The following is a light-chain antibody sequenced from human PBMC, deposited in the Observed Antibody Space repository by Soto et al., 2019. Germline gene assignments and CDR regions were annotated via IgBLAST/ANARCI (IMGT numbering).Light chain of an antibody. CDR1: QSVSSNY. CDR2: RAS. V-gene: IGKV3-20*01. Sequence: EIVLTQSPGTLSLSPGERATLSCRASQSVSSNYLAWYQQKPGQAPKVLIYRASSRATGIPDRFSGSGSGTDFTLTISRLEPEDLSVYYCQHYGSSPLTFGGGTKVEIK. J-gene: IGKJ4*01. CDR3: QHYGSSPLT.